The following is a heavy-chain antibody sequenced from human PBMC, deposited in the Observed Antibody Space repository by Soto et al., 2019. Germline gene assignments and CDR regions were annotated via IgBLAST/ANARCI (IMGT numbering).Heavy chain of an antibody. CDR2: ISDDGDST. CDR3: AKSLSTAVNYGLDV. D-gene: IGHD2-2*01. CDR1: GFTFSDNA. V-gene: IGHV3-23*01. Sequence: GGSLRLSCGASGFTFSDNAMTWVRQAPGKGLEWVSSISDDGDSTYYADPVKGRFAVSRDNSKNTLFLHMNSLGAEDTAVYYCAKSLSTAVNYGLDVWGQGTSVTVSS. J-gene: IGHJ6*02.